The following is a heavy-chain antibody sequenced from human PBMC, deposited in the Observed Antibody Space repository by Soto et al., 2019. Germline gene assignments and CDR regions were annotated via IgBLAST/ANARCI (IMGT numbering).Heavy chain of an antibody. V-gene: IGHV1-18*01. CDR3: AGAGAAPYYYYGMDV. CDR1: GYTFSTSG. Sequence: QVQLVQSGAEVRKPGASVKVSCKASGYTFSTSGMSWLRQAPGQGLEWMGWISTYNGDTNDAPKFQDRVSMTSDTSTSTVYRELRSLRSDDTAVYYCAGAGAAPYYYYGMDVWGQGTRVTVSS. D-gene: IGHD2-15*01. CDR2: ISTYNGDT. J-gene: IGHJ6*02.